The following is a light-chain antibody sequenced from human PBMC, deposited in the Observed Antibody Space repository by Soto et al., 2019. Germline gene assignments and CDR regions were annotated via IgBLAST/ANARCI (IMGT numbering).Light chain of an antibody. CDR1: QDISNY. V-gene: IGKV1-9*01. CDR3: QQYNNWPIT. J-gene: IGKJ5*01. Sequence: DIQLTQSPSFLSASGVYRVTITCRASQDISNYLAWYQQKPGKAPKFLIYGTSTLQSGVPSRFSGSGSGTEFTLTISSLQSEDFAVYYCQQYNNWPITFGQGTRLEV. CDR2: GTS.